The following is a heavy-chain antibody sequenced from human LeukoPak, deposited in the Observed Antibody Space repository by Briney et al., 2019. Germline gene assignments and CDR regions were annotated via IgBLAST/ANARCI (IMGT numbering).Heavy chain of an antibody. CDR2: IWSEGSSK. CDR1: GFTFSSYD. CDR3: ARGQPPSYDDMDV. D-gene: IGHD6-13*01. V-gene: IGHV3-33*08. Sequence: GGSLSLSCAGSGFTFSSYDISWVRQAPGKGREWGAVIWSEGSSKNYAAYVKGRFTIPRDNSKNTLYLQMSSLRAEDTALYYCARGQPPSYDDMDVWGQGTTVTVSS. J-gene: IGHJ6*02.